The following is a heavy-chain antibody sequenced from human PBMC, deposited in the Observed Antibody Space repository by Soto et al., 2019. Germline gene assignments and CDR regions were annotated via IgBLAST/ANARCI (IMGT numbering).Heavy chain of an antibody. Sequence: SETLSLTCTVSGGSISSSSYYWGWIRQPPGKGLEWIGSIYYSGSTYYNPSLKSRVTISVDTSKNQFSLKLSSVTAADTAVYYCVSLYGDYVYFDYWGQGTLVTVSS. CDR1: GGSISSSSYY. CDR2: IYYSGST. D-gene: IGHD4-17*01. J-gene: IGHJ4*02. CDR3: VSLYGDYVYFDY. V-gene: IGHV4-39*01.